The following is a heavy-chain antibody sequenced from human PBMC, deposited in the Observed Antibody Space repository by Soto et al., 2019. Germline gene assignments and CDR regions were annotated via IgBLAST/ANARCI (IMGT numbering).Heavy chain of an antibody. V-gene: IGHV1-69*01. Sequence: QVQLVQSGAEVKKPGSSVKVYCKTSGVSFNNNGIGWVRQAPGHGLEWMGGVSPQFRKSNYGRKFQGRISITAYASTGTVNMELSSLTSEDTAQYYCARVLYYGSGSYSPYGMDVWGQGTTVTVSS. CDR3: ARVLYYGSGSYSPYGMDV. J-gene: IGHJ6*02. D-gene: IGHD3-10*01. CDR2: VSPQFRKS. CDR1: GVSFNNNG.